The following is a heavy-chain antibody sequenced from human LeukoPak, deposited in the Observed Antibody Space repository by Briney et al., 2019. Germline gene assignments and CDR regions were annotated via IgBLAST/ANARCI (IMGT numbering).Heavy chain of an antibody. D-gene: IGHD3-22*01. CDR1: GFTFSSYG. V-gene: IGHV3-33*01. CDR3: VYYDSSGYSYG. CDR2: IWYDGSNK. Sequence: PGRSLRLSCAASGFTFSSYGMHWVRQAPGKGLEWVAVIWYDGSNKYYADSVKGRFTISRDNSKNTLYLQMNSLRAEDTAVYYCVYYDSSGYSYGWGQGTLVTVSA. J-gene: IGHJ4*02.